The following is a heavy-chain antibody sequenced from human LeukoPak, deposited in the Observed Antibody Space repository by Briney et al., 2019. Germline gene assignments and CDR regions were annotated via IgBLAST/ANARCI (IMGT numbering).Heavy chain of an antibody. V-gene: IGHV3-7*05. CDR2: IKQDGSEK. Sequence: GGSLRLSCAASGXTFSSYWMSWVRQAPGKGLEWVANIKQDGSEKYYVDSVEGRFTISRDNAKNSLYLQMNSLRAEDTAVYYCASANYGDYPFSVDYWGQGTLVTVSS. CDR1: GXTFSSYW. J-gene: IGHJ4*02. D-gene: IGHD4-17*01. CDR3: ASANYGDYPFSVDY.